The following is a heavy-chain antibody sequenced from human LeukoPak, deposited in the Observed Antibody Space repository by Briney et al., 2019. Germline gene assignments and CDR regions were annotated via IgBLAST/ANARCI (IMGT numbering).Heavy chain of an antibody. Sequence: PVGSLRLSCAASGFTFSSYSMNWVRQAPGKGLEWVSYISSSSSTTYYADSVKGRFTISRDNAKNSLYLQMNSLRAEDTAVYYCAGEKEELRYFDWLPKNYNWFDPWGQGTLVTVSS. V-gene: IGHV3-48*01. CDR2: ISSSSSTT. J-gene: IGHJ5*02. CDR3: AGEKEELRYFDWLPKNYNWFDP. CDR1: GFTFSSYS. D-gene: IGHD3-9*01.